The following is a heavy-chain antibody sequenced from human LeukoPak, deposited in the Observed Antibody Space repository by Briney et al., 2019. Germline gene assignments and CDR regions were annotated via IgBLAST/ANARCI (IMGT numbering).Heavy chain of an antibody. CDR1: GFTFSSYA. D-gene: IGHD3-10*01. Sequence: GGSLRLSCAASGFTFSSYAMHWVRQAPGKGLEWVAVISYDGSNKYYADSVKGRFTISRDNSKNTLYLQMNSLRAEDTAVYYCARSSLLLLWFGELIRGDAFDIWGQGTMVTVSS. CDR2: ISYDGSNK. V-gene: IGHV3-30-3*01. J-gene: IGHJ3*02. CDR3: ARSSLLLLWFGELIRGDAFDI.